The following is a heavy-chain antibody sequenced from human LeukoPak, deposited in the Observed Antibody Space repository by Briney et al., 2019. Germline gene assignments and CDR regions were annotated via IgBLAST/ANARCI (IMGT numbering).Heavy chain of an antibody. CDR3: ARGRRTGEFLYYGMDV. CDR1: GGTFSSYA. CDR2: IIPIFGTA. J-gene: IGHJ6*04. V-gene: IGHV1-69*13. D-gene: IGHD3-10*01. Sequence: EASVKVSCKASGGTFSSYAISWVRQAPGQGLEWMGGIIPIFGTANYAQKFQGRVTITADESTSTAYMELSSLRSEDTAVYYCARGRRTGEFLYYGMDVWGKGTTVTVSS.